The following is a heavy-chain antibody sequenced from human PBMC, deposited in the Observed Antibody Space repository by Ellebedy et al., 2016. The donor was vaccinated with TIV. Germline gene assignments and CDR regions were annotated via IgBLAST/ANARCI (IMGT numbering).Heavy chain of an antibody. CDR1: GFTFSHYA. CDR3: ARDGDYEDNYGLDV. CDR2: ISSSSSTI. J-gene: IGHJ6*02. V-gene: IGHV3-48*02. D-gene: IGHD3-22*01. Sequence: GESLKISXAASGFTFSHYAMDWVRQAPGKGLEWVSYISSSSSTIYYAASVKGRFTISRDNAKNSLFLQMNSLTDEDTAVYYCARDGDYEDNYGLDVWGQGTTVTVSS.